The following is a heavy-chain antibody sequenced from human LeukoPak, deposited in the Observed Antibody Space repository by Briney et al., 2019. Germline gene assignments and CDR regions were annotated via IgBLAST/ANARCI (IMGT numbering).Heavy chain of an antibody. CDR2: ITSGSSYI. CDR1: GFTFSSFG. D-gene: IGHD3-3*01. J-gene: IGHJ3*01. CDR3: ARDRPYYNFWSGYSPDAFDV. V-gene: IGHV3-21*01. Sequence: GGSLRLSCAASGFTFSSFGMNWVRQAPGKGLEWVSSITSGSSYIYYADSVKGRFTISRDNAKNSLYLQMNSLRADDTAVYYCARDRPYYNFWSGYSPDAFDVWGQGTVVTVSS.